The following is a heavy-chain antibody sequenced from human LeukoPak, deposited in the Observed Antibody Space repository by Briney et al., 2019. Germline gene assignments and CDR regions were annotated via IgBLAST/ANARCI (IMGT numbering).Heavy chain of an antibody. CDR2: IYPGDSDT. CDR3: ARTTMVRGVIYWFDP. V-gene: IGHV5-51*01. CDR1: GYSFTSYW. J-gene: IGHJ5*02. D-gene: IGHD3-10*01. Sequence: GEPLKISCKGSGYSFTSYWIGWVRQMPGKGLEWMGIIYPGDSDTRYSPSFQGQVTISADKSISTAYLQWSSLKASDTAMYYCARTTMVRGVIYWFDPWGQGTLVTVSS.